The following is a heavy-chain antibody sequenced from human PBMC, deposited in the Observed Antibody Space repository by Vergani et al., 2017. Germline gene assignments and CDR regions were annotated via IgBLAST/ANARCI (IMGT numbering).Heavy chain of an antibody. CDR3: ARDSGHSSSSG. CDR1: GGTFSSYA. V-gene: IGHV1-69*04. CDR2: IIPILGIA. Sequence: QVQLVQSGAEVKKPGSPVKVSCKASGGTFSSYAISWVRQAPGQGLQWMGRIIPILGIANYAPKFQGRVTITADKSTSTAYMELSSLRSEDTAVYYCARDSGHSSSSGWGQGTLVTVSS. D-gene: IGHD6-6*01. J-gene: IGHJ4*02.